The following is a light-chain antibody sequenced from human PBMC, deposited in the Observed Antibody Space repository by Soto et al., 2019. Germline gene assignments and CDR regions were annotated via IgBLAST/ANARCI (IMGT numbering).Light chain of an antibody. V-gene: IGKV3-11*01. Sequence: ILLIQSPATLSLSPGERAILACSSSQSVSTFLAWFQQKPGQPPRLLIYNASNRTTGIPARFSGSGSGTDFTLTISSLEPEDFAVYYCQQYNIWRSISFGQGTRLEIK. CDR1: QSVSTF. J-gene: IGKJ5*01. CDR2: NAS. CDR3: QQYNIWRSIS.